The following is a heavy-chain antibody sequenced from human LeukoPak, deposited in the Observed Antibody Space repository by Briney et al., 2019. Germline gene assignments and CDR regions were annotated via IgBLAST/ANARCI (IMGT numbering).Heavy chain of an antibody. V-gene: IGHV3-30*18. CDR1: GFTFSSYG. CDR2: ISYDGSNK. Sequence: GGSLRLSCAASGFTFSSYGMHWVRQAPGKGLEWVAVISYDGSNKYYADSVKGRFTISRDNSKNTLYLQMNSLRAEDTAVYYCAKEDSIHIGNYYGSGSYYSYFDYWGQGTLVTVSS. J-gene: IGHJ4*02. CDR3: AKEDSIHIGNYYGSGSYYSYFDY. D-gene: IGHD3-10*01.